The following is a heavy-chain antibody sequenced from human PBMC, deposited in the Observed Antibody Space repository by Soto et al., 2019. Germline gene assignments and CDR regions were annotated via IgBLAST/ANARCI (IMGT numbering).Heavy chain of an antibody. CDR3: ARGGHSRGWGFDY. CDR2: IGGSVENT. J-gene: IGHJ4*02. CDR1: GFTFSNYA. D-gene: IGHD6-19*01. V-gene: IGHV3-23*01. Sequence: LRLSCAAYGFTFSNYALSWVRQAPGKGLEWVSTIGGSVENTFYADSVKGRFTISRDNSKSTLYLQMNNLRAEDTAVYYCARGGHSRGWGFDYWGQGSLVTVSS.